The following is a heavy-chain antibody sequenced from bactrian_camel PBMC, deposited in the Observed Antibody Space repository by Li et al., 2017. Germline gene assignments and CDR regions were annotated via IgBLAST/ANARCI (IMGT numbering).Heavy chain of an antibody. CDR3: AADRKTIVELLRTPTCPHRGQN. CDR1: GFTFSIYS. J-gene: IGHJ4*01. Sequence: VQLVESGGGLVQPGGSLRLSCAASGFTFSIYSMSWVRQAPGKGLEWVSSINVGIATTYYGDPVKGRFTISRDSAKSTVYLQMNSMKPEDTAMYFCAADRKTIVELLRTPTCPHRGQNWGQGTQVTVS. D-gene: IGHD2*01. CDR2: INVGIATT. V-gene: IGHV3S35*01.